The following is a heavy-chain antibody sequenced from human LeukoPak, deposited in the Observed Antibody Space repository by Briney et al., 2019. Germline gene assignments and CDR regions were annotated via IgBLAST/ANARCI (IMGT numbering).Heavy chain of an antibody. CDR2: ISSSSSYI. V-gene: IGHV3-21*01. CDR3: ARALEVVVVPAANDY. Sequence: PGGSLRISCAASGFTFSSYSMNWVRQAPGKGLEWVSSISSSSSYIYYADSVKGRFTISRDNAKNSLYLQMNSLRAEDTAVYYCARALEVVVVPAANDYWGRGTLATVSS. CDR1: GFTFSSYS. D-gene: IGHD2-2*01. J-gene: IGHJ4*02.